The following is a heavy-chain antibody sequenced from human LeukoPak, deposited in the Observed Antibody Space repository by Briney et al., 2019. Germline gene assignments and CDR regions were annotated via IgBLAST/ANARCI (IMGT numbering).Heavy chain of an antibody. D-gene: IGHD3-10*01. CDR3: ARRLARKFGERFYYYHYMYV. Sequence: PSDILSFTCAVYGGSFSGYYWSWSRKPPGKGLGWIGEMNHSGSTNYNPSLKSRVTISVDTSKNQFSLKLSSVTAADTAVYYCARRLARKFGERFYYYHYMYVWGKGTTVT. CDR2: MNHSGST. V-gene: IGHV4-34*01. J-gene: IGHJ6*03. CDR1: GGSFSGYY.